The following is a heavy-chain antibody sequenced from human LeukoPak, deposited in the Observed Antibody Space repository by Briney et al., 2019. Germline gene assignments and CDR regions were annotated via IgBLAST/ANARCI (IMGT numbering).Heavy chain of an antibody. J-gene: IGHJ5*02. CDR1: GGSFSGYY. V-gene: IGHV4-59*10. Sequence: SETLSLTCAVYGGSFSGYYWSWIRQPPGKGLEWIGRIYTSGSTNYNPPLKSRVTMSVDTSKNQFSLKLSSVAAADTAVYYCARDFADFWSGYYSYNWFDPWGQGTLVTVSS. CDR2: IYTSGST. D-gene: IGHD3-3*01. CDR3: ARDFADFWSGYYSYNWFDP.